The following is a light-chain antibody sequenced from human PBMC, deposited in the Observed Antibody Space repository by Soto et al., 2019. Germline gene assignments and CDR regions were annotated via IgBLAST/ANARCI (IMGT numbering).Light chain of an antibody. V-gene: IGKV1-39*01. Sequence: DIQMTQSPSLLSASVGDRVTITCRASQSISGFLNWYQQKPGKAPKLLIYAASSLQSGVPSRFSGSGSGTDFTLTISSLQPEDFATYYCQQSFTTPLYTFGQGTRLEIK. CDR3: QQSFTTPLYT. CDR2: AAS. J-gene: IGKJ5*01. CDR1: QSISGF.